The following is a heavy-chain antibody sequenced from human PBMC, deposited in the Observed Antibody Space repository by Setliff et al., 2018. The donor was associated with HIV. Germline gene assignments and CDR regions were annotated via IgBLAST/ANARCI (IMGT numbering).Heavy chain of an antibody. V-gene: IGHV3-21*01. CDR2: ISSSSSYI. J-gene: IGHJ4*02. D-gene: IGHD1-26*01. Sequence: LSLSCAASGFTFSSYAMSWVRQAPGKGLEWVSCISSSSSYIYYADSVKGRFTISRDNAKNSLYLQMNSLRAEDTAVYYCARARGSPTSYFDYWGQGTLVTVSS. CDR3: ARARGSPTSYFDY. CDR1: GFTFSSYA.